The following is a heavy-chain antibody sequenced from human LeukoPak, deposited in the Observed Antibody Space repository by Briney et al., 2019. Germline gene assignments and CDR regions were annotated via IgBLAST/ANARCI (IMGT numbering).Heavy chain of an antibody. V-gene: IGHV3-23*01. CDR1: GFTFSSYA. D-gene: IGHD3-16*01. J-gene: IGHJ5*02. CDR3: AKDLTFPGWSMNWFDP. Sequence: GGSLRLSCAASGFTFSSYAMSWVRQAPGKGLEWVSAISGSGGSTYYADSVKGRFTISIDNSKNTLYLQMNSLRAEDTAVYYCAKDLTFPGWSMNWFDPWGQGTLVTVSS. CDR2: ISGSGGST.